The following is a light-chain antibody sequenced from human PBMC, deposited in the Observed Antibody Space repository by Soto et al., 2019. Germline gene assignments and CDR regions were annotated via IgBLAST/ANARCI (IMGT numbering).Light chain of an antibody. V-gene: IGKV1-39*01. Sequence: DIQMTQSPSSLSASVVSRVTITCQASQDISNYLNWYQQKPGKAPKLLIYAASSLQSGVPSRFSGSGSGTDFTVTISSLQPEDFATYYCQQSYSTLTFGGGTKVDIK. J-gene: IGKJ4*01. CDR1: QDISNY. CDR3: QQSYSTLT. CDR2: AAS.